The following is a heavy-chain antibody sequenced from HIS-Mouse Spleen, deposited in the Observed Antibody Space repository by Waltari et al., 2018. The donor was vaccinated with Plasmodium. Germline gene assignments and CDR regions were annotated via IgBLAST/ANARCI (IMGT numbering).Heavy chain of an antibody. Sequence: EVQLVESGGGLVKPGGSLRLSCAASGFPFGSYWMGWVRQAPGKGLEWVANIKQDGSEKYYVDSVKGRFTISRDNAKNSLYLQMNSLRAEDTAVYYCASSWYWYFDLWGRGTLVTVSS. J-gene: IGHJ2*01. CDR3: ASSWYWYFDL. CDR2: IKQDGSEK. CDR1: GFPFGSYW. D-gene: IGHD6-13*01. V-gene: IGHV3-7*01.